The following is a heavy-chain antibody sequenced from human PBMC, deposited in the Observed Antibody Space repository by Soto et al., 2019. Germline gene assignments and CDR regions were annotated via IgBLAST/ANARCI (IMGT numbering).Heavy chain of an antibody. D-gene: IGHD3-3*01. V-gene: IGHV3-7*01. CDR1: GFTFSSYW. CDR3: ASGSYYDFWSGPAYLFDY. Sequence: GGSLRLSCAASGFTFSSYWMGWVRQAPGKGLEWVANIKQDGSEKYYVDSVKGRFTISRHNAKNSLYLEMNSPRAEDTAVYYCASGSYYDFWSGPAYLFDYWGQGTLVTVSS. J-gene: IGHJ4*02. CDR2: IKQDGSEK.